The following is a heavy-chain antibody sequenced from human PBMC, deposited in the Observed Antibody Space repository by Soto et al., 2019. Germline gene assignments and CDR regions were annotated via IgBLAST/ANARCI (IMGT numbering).Heavy chain of an antibody. CDR3: ARSTAAGTFFRYGFDY. J-gene: IGHJ4*02. CDR1: GGTFSSYA. Sequence: SVKVSCKASGGTFSSYAISWVRQAPGQGLEWMGGIIPIFGTANYAQKFQGRVTITADESTSTAYMELSSLRSEDTAVYYCARSTAAGTFFRYGFDYWGQGTLVTLSS. V-gene: IGHV1-69*13. CDR2: IIPIFGTA. D-gene: IGHD6-13*01.